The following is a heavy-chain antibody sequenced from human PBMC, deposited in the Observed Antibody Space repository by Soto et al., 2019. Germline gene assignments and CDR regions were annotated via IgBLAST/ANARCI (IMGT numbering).Heavy chain of an antibody. Sequence: ASVKVSCKASGYTFTGYYMHWVRQAPGQGLEWMGWINPNSGGTNYAQKFQGWATMTRDTSISTAYMELSRLRSDDTAVYYCARGFVVVPAGYYYYGMDVWGQGTTVTVSS. V-gene: IGHV1-2*04. D-gene: IGHD2-2*01. CDR3: ARGFVVVPAGYYYYGMDV. J-gene: IGHJ6*02. CDR1: GYTFTGYY. CDR2: INPNSGGT.